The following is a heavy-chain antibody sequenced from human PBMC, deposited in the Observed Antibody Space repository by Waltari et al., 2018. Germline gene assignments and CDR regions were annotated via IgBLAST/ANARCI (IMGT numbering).Heavy chain of an antibody. V-gene: IGHV4-31*03. CDR2: IYYSGST. Sequence: QVQLQESGPGLVKPSQTLSLPCTVSGRSISSGGYYWSWIRQHPEQGLEWIGYIYYSGSTYYNPSLKSRVTISVDTSKNQFSLKLSSVTAADTAVYYCARAYYYDSSGYYLSSFDYWGQGTLVTVSS. D-gene: IGHD3-22*01. CDR1: GRSISSGGYY. J-gene: IGHJ4*02. CDR3: ARAYYYDSSGYYLSSFDY.